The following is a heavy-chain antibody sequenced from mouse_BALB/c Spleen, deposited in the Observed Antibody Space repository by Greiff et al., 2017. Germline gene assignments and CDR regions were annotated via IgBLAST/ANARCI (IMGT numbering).Heavy chain of an antibody. CDR3: ARWLLHLAMDY. Sequence: EVQLQQSGPELVKPGASVKISCKASGYSFTGYYMHWVKQSHVKSLEWIGRINPYNGATSYNQNFKDKASLTVDKSSSTAYMELHSLTSEDSAVYYCARWLLHLAMDYWGQGTSVTVSS. V-gene: IGHV1-31*01. D-gene: IGHD2-3*01. J-gene: IGHJ4*01. CDR2: INPYNGAT. CDR1: GYSFTGYY.